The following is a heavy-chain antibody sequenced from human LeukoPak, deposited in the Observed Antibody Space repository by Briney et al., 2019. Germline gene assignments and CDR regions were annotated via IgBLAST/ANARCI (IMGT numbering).Heavy chain of an antibody. J-gene: IGHJ5*02. D-gene: IGHD2-15*01. CDR2: TNPNSGNR. V-gene: IGHV1-8*01. Sequence: ASVTVSCKASGYTFTSYDINWLPHPTGQGLQWIGCTNPNSGNRGYAQKFQGRVTMTRNTSISTAYMELSSLRSEDTAVYYCARGECSGGSCYAHRWFDPWGQGTLVTVSS. CDR3: ARGECSGGSCYAHRWFDP. CDR1: GYTFTSYD.